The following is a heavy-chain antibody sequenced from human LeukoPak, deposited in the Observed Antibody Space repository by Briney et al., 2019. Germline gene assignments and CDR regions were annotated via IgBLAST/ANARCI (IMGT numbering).Heavy chain of an antibody. CDR3: ARFRTWGDKAFDY. Sequence: PGGSLRLSRAASGFTFSSYGMHWVRQAPGKGLEWVAVIWYDGSNKYYADSVKGRFTISRDSAKNSLYLQMNSLRAEDTAVYYCARFRTWGDKAFDYWGQGTLVTVSS. D-gene: IGHD2-21*02. J-gene: IGHJ4*02. CDR2: IWYDGSNK. V-gene: IGHV3-33*01. CDR1: GFTFSSYG.